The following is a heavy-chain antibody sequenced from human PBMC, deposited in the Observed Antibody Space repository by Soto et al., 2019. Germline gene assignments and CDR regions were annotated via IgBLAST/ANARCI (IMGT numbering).Heavy chain of an antibody. V-gene: IGHV4-34*01. CDR3: ARAGLRYFDWLLGWNYFDY. CDR2: INHSGST. D-gene: IGHD3-9*01. CDR1: GGSFSGYY. Sequence: SETLSLTCAVYGGSFSGYYWSWIRQPPGKGLEWIGEINHSGSTNYNPSLKSRVTISVDTSKNQFSLKLSSVTAADTAVYYCARAGLRYFDWLLGWNYFDYWGQGTLVTVSS. J-gene: IGHJ4*02.